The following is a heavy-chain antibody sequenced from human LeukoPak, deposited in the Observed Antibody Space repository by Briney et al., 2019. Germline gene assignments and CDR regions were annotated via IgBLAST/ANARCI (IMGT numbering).Heavy chain of an antibody. D-gene: IGHD2-2*01. J-gene: IGHJ6*03. CDR1: GGTFSSYA. CDR3: ARTIYCSSTSCYPYYYYYMDV. V-gene: IGHV1-69*04. Sequence: SVKVSCKASGGTFSSYAISWVRQAPGQGLEWMGRIIPILGIANYAQKFQGRVTITADKSTSTAYMELSSLRSEDTAVYYCARTIYCSSTSCYPYYYYYMDVWGKGTTVTVSS. CDR2: IIPILGIA.